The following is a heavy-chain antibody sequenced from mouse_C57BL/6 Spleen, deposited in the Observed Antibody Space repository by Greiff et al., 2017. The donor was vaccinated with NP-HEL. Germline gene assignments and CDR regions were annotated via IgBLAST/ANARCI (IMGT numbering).Heavy chain of an antibody. CDR3: ARSGCSDYFDV. V-gene: IGHV1-64*01. D-gene: IGHD3-3*01. J-gene: IGHJ1*03. CDR2: IHPNSGST. CDR1: GYTFTSYW. Sequence: QVQLQQPGAELVKPGASVKLSCKASGYTFTSYWMHWVKQRPGQGLEWIGMIHPNSGSTNYNEKFKSKATLTADKSSSTAYMHLSSLTSEDSAVYYWARSGCSDYFDVWGTGTTVTVAS.